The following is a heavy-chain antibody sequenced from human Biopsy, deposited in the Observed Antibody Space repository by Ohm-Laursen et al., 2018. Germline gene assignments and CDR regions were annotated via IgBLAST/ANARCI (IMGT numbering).Heavy chain of an antibody. D-gene: IGHD3-9*01. CDR3: ASQTPRNPDILTGAFHYDMAV. CDR1: GGSFSNYA. Sequence: SVKVSCNFSGGSFSNYAISWVRQAPGQGLEWMGGIVTFFGTVKYAQRFQGRLTISTDRSTDTAYMELSSLTSEDTAVFYCASQTPRNPDILTGAFHYDMAVWGQGTTVTASS. CDR2: IVTFFGTV. J-gene: IGHJ6*02. V-gene: IGHV1-69*05.